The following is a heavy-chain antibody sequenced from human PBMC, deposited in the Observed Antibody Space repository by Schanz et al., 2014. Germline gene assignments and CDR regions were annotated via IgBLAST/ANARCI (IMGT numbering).Heavy chain of an antibody. D-gene: IGHD4-17*01. Sequence: QVQLVESGGGVVQPGRSLRLSCAASGFTFSSYAMHWVRQAPGKGLEWVAVISYDGSNKYYADSVKGRFTISRDNSKNTLYLQMNSLRNEDTAVYYCAKDRGGDYEVSYYYGMDVWGQGTTVTVSS. CDR2: ISYDGSNK. CDR1: GFTFSSYA. V-gene: IGHV3-30*04. J-gene: IGHJ6*02. CDR3: AKDRGGDYEVSYYYGMDV.